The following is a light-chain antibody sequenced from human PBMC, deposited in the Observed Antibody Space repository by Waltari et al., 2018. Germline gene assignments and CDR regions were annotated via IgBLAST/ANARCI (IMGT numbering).Light chain of an antibody. J-gene: IGLJ1*01. CDR1: SSDARIYTY. CDR3: NSYAGSNIYV. Sequence: QSALTQPPSASGSPAQSVPISCTGTSSDARIYTYVSWYQHPPGKAPKRMIYEVNKRPSGVPDRFSGSKSGNTASLTVSGLQAEDEADYYCNSYAGSNIYVFGTGTKVTVL. V-gene: IGLV2-8*01. CDR2: EVN.